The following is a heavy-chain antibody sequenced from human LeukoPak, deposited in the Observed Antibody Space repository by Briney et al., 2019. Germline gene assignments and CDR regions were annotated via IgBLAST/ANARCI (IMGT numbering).Heavy chain of an antibody. J-gene: IGHJ5*02. D-gene: IGHD2-15*01. CDR1: GYTFTGYY. CDR2: INPNSGGT. Sequence: ASVKVSCKASGYTFTGYYMHWVRQAPGQGLEWMGWINPNSGGTNYAQKFQGWVTMTRDTSISTAYMELSRLRSDDTAVYYCASQYCSGGSCYRYPRLIWFDPWGQGTLVTVSS. V-gene: IGHV1-2*04. CDR3: ASQYCSGGSCYRYPRLIWFDP.